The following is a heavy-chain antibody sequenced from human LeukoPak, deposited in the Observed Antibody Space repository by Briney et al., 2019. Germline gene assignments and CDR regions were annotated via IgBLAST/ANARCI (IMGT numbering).Heavy chain of an antibody. CDR3: ARWASSWYTYGNYYYYMDV. CDR1: GFTFSIYE. V-gene: IGHV3-48*03. D-gene: IGHD6-13*01. CDR2: ITNSGSTI. Sequence: GGSLRLSCAASGFTFSIYEMNWVRQAPGKGLEWVSYITNSGSTIHYADSVKGRFTMSRDNAKNSLYLQMNSLKVEDTAVYYCARWASSWYTYGNYYYYMDVWGKGTTVTISS. J-gene: IGHJ6*03.